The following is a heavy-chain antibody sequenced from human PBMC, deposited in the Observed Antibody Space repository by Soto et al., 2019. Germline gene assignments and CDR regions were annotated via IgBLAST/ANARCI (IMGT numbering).Heavy chain of an antibody. V-gene: IGHV2-5*01. CDR3: AHVMIRAGDMDV. CDR1: GFSLRSSGVG. CDR2: IYWNDDK. D-gene: IGHD3-10*01. J-gene: IGHJ6*02. Sequence: SGPTLVNPTQTLTLTCTFSGFSLRSSGVGVGWIRQSPGKALECLAVIYWNDDKRYSPSLQNRLTITKDTSKNQVVLTMTNMHPVDTGTYYCAHVMIRAGDMDVWGQGTTVTVSS.